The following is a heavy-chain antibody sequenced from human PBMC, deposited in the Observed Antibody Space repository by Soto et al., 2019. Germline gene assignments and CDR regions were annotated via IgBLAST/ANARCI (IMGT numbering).Heavy chain of an antibody. CDR1: GGSISSSSYY. J-gene: IGHJ3*02. D-gene: IGHD4-17*01. V-gene: IGHV4-39*01. CDR2: IYYSGST. CDR3: ASPPPYGDYVMGAFDI. Sequence: SETLSLTCTVSGGSISSSSYYWGWIRQPPGKGLEWIGSIYYSGSTYYNPSLKSRVTISVDTSKNQFSLKLSSVTAADTAVYYCASPPPYGDYVMGAFDIWGQGTVVTVSS.